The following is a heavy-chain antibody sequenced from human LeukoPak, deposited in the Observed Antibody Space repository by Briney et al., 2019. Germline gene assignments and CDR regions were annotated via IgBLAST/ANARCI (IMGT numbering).Heavy chain of an antibody. D-gene: IGHD6-13*01. J-gene: IGHJ5*01. CDR2: IRYDGGDQ. CDR3: AKHAGVYTSTPHNWFDS. CDR1: GFTFNTCG. Sequence: GGSLRLSCAASGFTFNTCGMHWVRQAPGKGLEWVAFIRYDGGDQYYVDSVKGRFTISRDNSKNMVYLQMNILRVEDTAFYYCAKHAGVYTSTPHNWFDSWGQATLVTVSS. V-gene: IGHV3-30*02.